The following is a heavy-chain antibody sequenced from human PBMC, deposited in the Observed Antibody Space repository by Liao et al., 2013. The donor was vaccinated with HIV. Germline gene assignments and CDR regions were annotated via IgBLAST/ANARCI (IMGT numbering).Heavy chain of an antibody. CDR2: VYYSGST. Sequence: QLQLQESGPGLMKPSETLSLTCTVSGGSIASYSSYWGWIRQPPGKGLEWIGSVYYSGSTYYNPSLKSRVTISVDTSKNQFSLKLSSLTAADTAVYYCARDESSGSYSYFYYYYMDVVGRKGPRSPSP. D-gene: IGHD1-26*01. J-gene: IGHJ6*03. CDR3: ARDESSGSYSYFYYYYMDV. CDR1: GGSIASYSSY. V-gene: IGHV4-39*07.